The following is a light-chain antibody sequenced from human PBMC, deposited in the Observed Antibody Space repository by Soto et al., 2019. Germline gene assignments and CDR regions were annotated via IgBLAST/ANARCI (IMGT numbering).Light chain of an antibody. V-gene: IGKV3-15*01. Sequence: IVMTQSPATLSVSPGDRVTLSCRSSQPVNNNLAWYQHTPGQAPRLLIYGASTRATGISARFSGGGSGTEFTLTISSLQSEDFALYYCQQFHNWPPITFGQGTRLEIK. J-gene: IGKJ5*01. CDR3: QQFHNWPPIT. CDR1: QPVNNN. CDR2: GAS.